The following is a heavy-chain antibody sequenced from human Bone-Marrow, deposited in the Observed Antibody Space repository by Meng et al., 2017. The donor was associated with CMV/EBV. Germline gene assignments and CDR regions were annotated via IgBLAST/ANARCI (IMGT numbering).Heavy chain of an antibody. J-gene: IGHJ4*02. CDR2: FYYNGRT. CDR3: ARQRSSGSGETFYFDS. CDR1: SLYSLSYY. V-gene: IGHV4-39*01. Sequence: SLYSLSYYWGWVRQPPGKGLEWIGNFYYNGRTYYNPSLKSRVTISVDASTNQFSLRINSVTSTDTAIYFCARQRSSGSGETFYFDSWGQGTLVTVSS. D-gene: IGHD3-10*01.